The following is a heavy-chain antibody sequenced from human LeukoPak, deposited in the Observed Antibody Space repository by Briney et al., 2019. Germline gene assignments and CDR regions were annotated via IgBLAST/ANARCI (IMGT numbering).Heavy chain of an antibody. J-gene: IGHJ6*04. Sequence: GGSLRLSCAASGFTFSSYAMSWVRQAPGKGLEWVAGITGSGDTTHHVDSVKGRFTISRENSKNTLFLQINSLRVEDTALYYCAELGITMIGGVWGKGTTVTISS. D-gene: IGHD3-10*02. V-gene: IGHV3-23*01. CDR1: GFTFSSYA. CDR3: AELGITMIGGV. CDR2: ITGSGDTT.